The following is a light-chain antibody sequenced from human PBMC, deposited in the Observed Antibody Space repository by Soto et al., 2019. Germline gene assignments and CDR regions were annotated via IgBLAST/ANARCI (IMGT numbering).Light chain of an antibody. CDR3: QYYDSSLSGSV. CDR1: SSNIGAGYD. J-gene: IGLJ3*02. CDR2: GNS. V-gene: IGLV1-40*01. Sequence: QAVVTQPPSVSGAPGQRVTISCTGSSSNIGAGYDVHWYQQLPGTAPKLLIYGNSNRPSGVPDRFSGSKSGTSASLAITGLQTEDEADYYCQYYDSSLSGSVFGGGTKLTVL.